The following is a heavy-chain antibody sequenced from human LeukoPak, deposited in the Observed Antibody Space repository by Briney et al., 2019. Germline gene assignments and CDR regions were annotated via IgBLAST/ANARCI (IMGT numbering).Heavy chain of an antibody. Sequence: ASVKVSCKVFGETLHKLSMHWLRQAPGQRPEWMGWMNAGNGNAKYSQKFQGRITLIRDTSAATAYMELSSLRHDDLAVFYCARGRGTSGTNRDFYYYYYMDVWGKGTTVTVSS. V-gene: IGHV1-3*01. CDR1: GETLHKLS. D-gene: IGHD2-2*01. CDR3: ARGRGTSGTNRDFYYYYYMDV. J-gene: IGHJ6*03. CDR2: MNAGNGNA.